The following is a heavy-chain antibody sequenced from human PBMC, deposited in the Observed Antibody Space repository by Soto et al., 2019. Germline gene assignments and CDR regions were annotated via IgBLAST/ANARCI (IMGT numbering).Heavy chain of an antibody. J-gene: IGHJ4*02. V-gene: IGHV3-33*01. CDR1: GFTFSSYD. CDR3: ARDGYCSGGSCYFDY. Sequence: GGSLRLSCAASGFTFSSYDMHWVRQAPGKGLEWVAVIWYDGSNKYYADSVKGRFTISRDNSKNTLYLQMNSLRAEDTAVYYCARDGYCSGGSCYFDYWGQGTLVTVSS. CDR2: IWYDGSNK. D-gene: IGHD2-15*01.